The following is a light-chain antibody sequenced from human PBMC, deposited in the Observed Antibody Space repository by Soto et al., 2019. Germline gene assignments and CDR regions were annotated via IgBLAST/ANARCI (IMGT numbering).Light chain of an antibody. CDR1: QSLLHSNGYNY. Sequence: DIVMIQSPLSLPVTPGEAASISCRSSQSLLHSNGYNYLDWYLRKPGQSPQLLIYLGSNRASGVPDRFSGSGSGTDFTLKISRVEAEDVGFYYCMQALQTPRTFGQGTKVEIK. CDR2: LGS. V-gene: IGKV2-28*01. CDR3: MQALQTPRT. J-gene: IGKJ1*01.